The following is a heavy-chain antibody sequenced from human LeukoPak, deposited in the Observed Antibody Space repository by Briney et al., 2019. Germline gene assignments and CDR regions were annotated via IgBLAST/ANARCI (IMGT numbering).Heavy chain of an antibody. V-gene: IGHV4-59*08. CDR1: GGSISSYY. D-gene: IGHD3-10*01. CDR3: ARRRVYGSGGYGFDP. J-gene: IGHJ5*02. Sequence: PSETLSLTCTVSGGSISSYYWSWIRQPPGKGLEWIGYIYYSGSTNYNPSLKSRVTISVDTSKNQFSLKLSSVTAADTAVYYCARRRVYGSGGYGFDPWGQGTLVTVSS. CDR2: IYYSGST.